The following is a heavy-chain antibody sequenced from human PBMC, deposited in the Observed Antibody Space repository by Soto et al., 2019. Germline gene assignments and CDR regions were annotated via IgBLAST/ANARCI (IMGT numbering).Heavy chain of an antibody. CDR3: AMDSSSWYRRYYYYCGMDV. V-gene: IGHV1-69*01. Sequence: QVQLVQSGAEVKKPGSSVKVSCKASGGTFSSYAISWVRQAPGQGLEWMGGIIPIFGTANYAQKFQGRVTITADESTSTAYMELSSLRSEDTAVYYCAMDSSSWYRRYYYYCGMDVWGQGTTVTVSS. J-gene: IGHJ6*02. D-gene: IGHD6-13*01. CDR1: GGTFSSYA. CDR2: IIPIFGTA.